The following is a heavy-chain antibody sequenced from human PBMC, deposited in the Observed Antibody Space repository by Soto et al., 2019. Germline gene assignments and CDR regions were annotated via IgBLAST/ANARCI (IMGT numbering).Heavy chain of an antibody. Sequence: QLQLQESGPGLVKPSETLSLTCTVSGGSISSSSYYWGWIRQPPGKGLEWIGSIYYSGSTYYNPSLKSRVTISVDTSKNQFSLKLSSVTAADTAVYYCARLRLTGGVWYYYYGMDVWGQGTTVTVSS. CDR3: ARLRLTGGVWYYYYGMDV. CDR2: IYYSGST. D-gene: IGHD7-27*01. V-gene: IGHV4-39*01. J-gene: IGHJ6*02. CDR1: GGSISSSSYY.